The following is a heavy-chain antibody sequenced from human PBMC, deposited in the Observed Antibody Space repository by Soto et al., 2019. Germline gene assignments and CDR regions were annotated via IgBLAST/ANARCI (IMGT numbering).Heavy chain of an antibody. CDR1: GGSLSSYY. D-gene: IGHD3-3*01. Sequence: SETLSLTCTVAGGSLSSYYLSWIRPPPGKGLEWIGYIYYSGSTNYNPSLKSRVTISVDTSKNQFSLKLSSVTAADTAVYYCASTILNYDFWSGYTYFDYWGQGTLVTVSS. CDR2: IYYSGST. J-gene: IGHJ4*02. CDR3: ASTILNYDFWSGYTYFDY. V-gene: IGHV4-59*08.